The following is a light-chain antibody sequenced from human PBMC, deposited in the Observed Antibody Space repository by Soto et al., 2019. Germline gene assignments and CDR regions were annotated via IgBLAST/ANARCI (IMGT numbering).Light chain of an antibody. Sequence: DIQMTQSPSSLSASVGDRVTITCQASQDISNYLNWYQQKPGKAPKLLIYDASNLETWVPSRFSESGPWTDFTATISTLQPEDIASDYCPQHENLPFTFGPGTKVYIK. V-gene: IGKV1-33*01. J-gene: IGKJ3*01. CDR2: DAS. CDR1: QDISNY. CDR3: PQHENLPFT.